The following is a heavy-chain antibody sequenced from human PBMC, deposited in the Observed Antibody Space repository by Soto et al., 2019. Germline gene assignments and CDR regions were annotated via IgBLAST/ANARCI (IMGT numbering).Heavy chain of an antibody. D-gene: IGHD2-2*01. CDR3: ARALALTSVGDL. Sequence: SESLSLTCAVYGVSFSGYYWSWIRQPPGKGLEWIGEINHSVSNNYNPSLKSRFTISIDTSKNQLSLKLSSVTAADTAVYYCARALALTSVGDLWGQGTLVTVSS. J-gene: IGHJ5*02. CDR2: INHSVSN. CDR1: GVSFSGYY. V-gene: IGHV4-34*01.